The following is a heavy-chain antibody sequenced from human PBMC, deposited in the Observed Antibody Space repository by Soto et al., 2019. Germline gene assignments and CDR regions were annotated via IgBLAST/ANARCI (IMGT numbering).Heavy chain of an antibody. D-gene: IGHD6-19*01. V-gene: IGHV4-59*01. CDR2: IYYSGST. CDR3: ASSSSGWYWFDP. Sequence: PSETLSLTCTVSGGSISSYYWSWIRQPPGKGLEWIGYIYYSGSTNYNPSLKSRVTTSVDTSKNQFSLKLSSVTAADTAVYYCASSSSGWYWFDPWGQGTLVTVSS. J-gene: IGHJ5*02. CDR1: GGSISSYY.